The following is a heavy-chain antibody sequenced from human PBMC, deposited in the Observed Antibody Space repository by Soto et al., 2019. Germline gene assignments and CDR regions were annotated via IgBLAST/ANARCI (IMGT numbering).Heavy chain of an antibody. CDR3: ARGGSGWAEYFQH. V-gene: IGHV4-30-4*08. J-gene: IGHJ1*01. CDR1: GGSIGSTDSY. D-gene: IGHD6-25*01. CDR2: IYYTGGT. Sequence: QVQLQESGPGLVEPSQTLSLTCTVSGGSIGSTDSYWSWIRRPPGKGLEWIGYIYYTGGTFYNPSLKSRLTISLETSSNRFSLTLTSVTATDTGIYYCARGGSGWAEYFQHWGQGTLVAVSS.